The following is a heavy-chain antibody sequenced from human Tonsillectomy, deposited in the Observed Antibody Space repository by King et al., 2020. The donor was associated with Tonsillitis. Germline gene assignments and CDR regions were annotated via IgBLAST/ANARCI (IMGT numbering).Heavy chain of an antibody. CDR1: GGTSSSHA. Sequence: QLVQSGAEVKKPGSSVKVSCKASGGTSSSHAITWVRQAPGQGLEWMGRIIPIIGIGNYAQKFQGRVSITADKSTSTAYMELSSLRSEDTAVYYCARGLYDSSGFTLGYWGQGTLVTVSS. V-gene: IGHV1-69*09. J-gene: IGHJ4*02. CDR2: IIPIIGIG. D-gene: IGHD3-22*01. CDR3: ARGLYDSSGFTLGY.